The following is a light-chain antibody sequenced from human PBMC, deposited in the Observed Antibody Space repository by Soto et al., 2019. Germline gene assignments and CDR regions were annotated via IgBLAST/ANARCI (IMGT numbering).Light chain of an antibody. V-gene: IGKV3-15*01. CDR1: QSVSSN. J-gene: IGKJ1*01. CDR2: GAS. CDR3: QQYNNWPPVT. Sequence: EIVMTQSPATLSVSPGKRATLSCSASQSVSSNLAWYQQKPGQAPRLLIYGASTRATGIPARFSGSGSGTDFTLTISSLQSGDFAVYYCQQYNNWPPVTFGQGTKVEIK.